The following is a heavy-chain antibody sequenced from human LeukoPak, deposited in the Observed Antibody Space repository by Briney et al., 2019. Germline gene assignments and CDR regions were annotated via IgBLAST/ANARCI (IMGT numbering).Heavy chain of an antibody. CDR3: ARDRRVDYDFVWGSLDGMDV. CDR2: IYTSGST. J-gene: IGHJ6*02. V-gene: IGHV4-4*07. Sequence: PSETLSLTCTVSGGSISSYYWSWIRQPAGKGLEWIGRIYTSGSTNYNPSLKSRVTMSVDTSKNQFSLKLSSVTAADTAVYYCARDRRVDYDFVWGSLDGMDVWGQGTTVTVSS. D-gene: IGHD3-16*01. CDR1: GGSISSYY.